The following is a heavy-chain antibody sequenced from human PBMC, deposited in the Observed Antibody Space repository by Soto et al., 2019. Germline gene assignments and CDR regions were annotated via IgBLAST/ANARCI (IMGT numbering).Heavy chain of an antibody. V-gene: IGHV4-59*01. J-gene: IGHJ4*02. D-gene: IGHD2-15*01. CDR2: IYYSGST. CDR3: ARTEGGYCSGGSCYFPSLNFDY. Sequence: SETLSLTCTVSGGSISSYYWSWIRQPPGKGLEWIGYIYYSGSTNYNPSLKSRVTISVDTSKNQFSLKLSSVTAADTAVYYCARTEGGYCSGGSCYFPSLNFDYWGQGTLVTVSS. CDR1: GGSISSYY.